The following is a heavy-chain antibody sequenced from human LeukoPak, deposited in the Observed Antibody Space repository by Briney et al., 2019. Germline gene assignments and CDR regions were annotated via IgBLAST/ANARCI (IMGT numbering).Heavy chain of an antibody. V-gene: IGHV4-61*02. Sequence: SQTLFLTCTVSGGSISSGSYYWSWIRQPAGKGLEWIGRIYTSGSTNYNPSLKSRVIISVDTSKNQFSLKLSSVTAADTAVYYCATQHHDYFDYWGQGTLVTVSS. J-gene: IGHJ4*02. CDR1: GGSISSGSYY. D-gene: IGHD1-14*01. CDR2: IYTSGST. CDR3: ATQHHDYFDY.